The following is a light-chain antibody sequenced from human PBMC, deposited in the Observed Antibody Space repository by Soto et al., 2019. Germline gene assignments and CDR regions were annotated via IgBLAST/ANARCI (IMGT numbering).Light chain of an antibody. Sequence: IVMTQSPASLSVSPGEGATLSCRASQSVSNNLAWYQQKPGQAPRLLIYGASTRATGIPARFSGSGSGPDFTLAISSLQSEDFAVYYCQQYNNWPRGTLGQGTKVEIK. J-gene: IGKJ1*01. CDR3: QQYNNWPRGT. CDR2: GAS. CDR1: QSVSNN. V-gene: IGKV3-15*01.